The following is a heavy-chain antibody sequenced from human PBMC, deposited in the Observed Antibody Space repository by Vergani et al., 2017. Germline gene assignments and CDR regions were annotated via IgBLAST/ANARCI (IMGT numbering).Heavy chain of an antibody. CDR2: TRNKANSYTT. V-gene: IGHV3-72*01. CDR1: GFTFSDHY. D-gene: IGHD2-21*01. CDR3: ARLIIFHNNNWFDP. J-gene: IGHJ5*02. Sequence: EVQLVESGGGLVQPGGSLRLSCAASGFTFSDHYMDWVRQAPGKGLEWVGRTRNKANSYTTEYAASVTGRFTISRDDSKNSLYLQMNSLKTEDTAVYYCARLIIFHNNNWFDPWGQGTLVTVSS.